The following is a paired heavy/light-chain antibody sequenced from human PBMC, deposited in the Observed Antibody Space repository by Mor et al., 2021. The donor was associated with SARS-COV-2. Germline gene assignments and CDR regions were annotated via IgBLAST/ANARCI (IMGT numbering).Heavy chain of an antibody. CDR3: AREEGRFLELRLYY. J-gene: IGHJ4*02. CDR2: ISYDGTKK. Sequence: QVQLVESGGGVVQPGRSLRLSCAASGLSFSNYAMHWVRQAPGKGLEWAAMISYDGTKKYYADSVKGRFTISRDNSKNTLYLQMNSLRPDDTAVYYCAREEGRFLELRLYYWGQGALVTVSS. CDR1: GLSFSNYA. V-gene: IGHV3-30-3*01. D-gene: IGHD3-3*01.
Light chain of an antibody. CDR1: SSNIGKNY. CDR2: ENN. V-gene: IGLV1-51*02. Sequence: QSVLTQPPSVSAAPGQKVTISCSGGSSNIGKNYVSWYQQFPGTAPKLLIYENNNRPSGIPDRFSGSKSGASATLDITGLQTGDEADYYCGTWDSSLGAGVFGGGTKLTVL. CDR3: GTWDSSLGAGV. J-gene: IGLJ3*02.